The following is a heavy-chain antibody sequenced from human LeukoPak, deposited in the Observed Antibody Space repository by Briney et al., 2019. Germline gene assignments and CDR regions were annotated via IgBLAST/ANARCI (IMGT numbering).Heavy chain of an antibody. Sequence: GGSLRLSCAASGFSFSSDGMSWVRQAPGKGLEWVSGILGGAGSTYYADSVKGRFTISRDNSKNTMYLQMNSLRAEDTALYYCAKDGDTVSGTYYFDMDVWGKGTTVTISS. CDR1: GFSFSSDG. CDR3: AKDGDTVSGTYYFDMDV. V-gene: IGHV3-23*01. CDR2: ILGGAGST. D-gene: IGHD1-26*01. J-gene: IGHJ6*03.